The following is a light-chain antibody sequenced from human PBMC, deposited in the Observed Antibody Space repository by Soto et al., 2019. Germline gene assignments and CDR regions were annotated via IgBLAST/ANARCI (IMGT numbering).Light chain of an antibody. Sequence: SYELTQPPSMSVSPGQTATIACSGDKLGDKYVCWYQQKSGESPILVIYQDTKRPSGIPERFSGSNSGSTATLTNSGTQSIDEADYYCQAWDGGTVVFGGGTKLTVL. CDR2: QDT. V-gene: IGLV3-1*01. CDR3: QAWDGGTVV. J-gene: IGLJ2*01. CDR1: KLGDKY.